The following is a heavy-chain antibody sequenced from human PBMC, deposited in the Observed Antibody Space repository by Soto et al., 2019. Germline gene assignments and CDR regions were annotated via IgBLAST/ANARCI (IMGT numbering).Heavy chain of an antibody. Sequence: PSEALSLTCTVSGGSISSSSYYWGWIRQPPGKGLEWIGSIYYSGSTYYNPSLKSRVTISVDTSKNQFSLKLSSVTAADTAVYYCARHAFSSSWPTLFDYWGQGTLVTVSS. CDR2: IYYSGST. V-gene: IGHV4-39*01. J-gene: IGHJ4*02. D-gene: IGHD6-13*01. CDR1: GGSISSSSYY. CDR3: ARHAFSSSWPTLFDY.